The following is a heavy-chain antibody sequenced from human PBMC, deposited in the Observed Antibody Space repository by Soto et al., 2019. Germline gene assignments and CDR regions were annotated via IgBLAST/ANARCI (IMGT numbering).Heavy chain of an antibody. D-gene: IGHD4-17*01. Sequence: TGGSLRLSCAASGFTVSSNYMSWVRQAPGKGLEWVSVIYSGGSTYYADSVKGRFTISRDNSKNTLYLQMNSLRAEDTAVYYCARDRPATVVHPDYYYYGMDVWGQGTTVTVSS. V-gene: IGHV3-53*01. J-gene: IGHJ6*02. CDR3: ARDRPATVVHPDYYYYGMDV. CDR2: IYSGGST. CDR1: GFTVSSNY.